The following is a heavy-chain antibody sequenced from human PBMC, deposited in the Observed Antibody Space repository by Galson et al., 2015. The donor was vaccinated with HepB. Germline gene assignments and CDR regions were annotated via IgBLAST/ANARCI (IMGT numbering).Heavy chain of an antibody. D-gene: IGHD2-2*01. CDR1: GFIVSTYN. CDR2: IYSGGRE. Sequence: SLRLSCAASGFIVSTYNMNWVRQAPGKGLEWVSVIYSGGREYYAESVKGRFTVSRDNSENTLYLQMNSLRAEDTAVYYCARALGYYRSTSYYAESYYYYGLDVWGQGTTVTVSS. CDR3: ARALGYYRSTSYYAESYYYYGLDV. J-gene: IGHJ6*02. V-gene: IGHV3-53*01.